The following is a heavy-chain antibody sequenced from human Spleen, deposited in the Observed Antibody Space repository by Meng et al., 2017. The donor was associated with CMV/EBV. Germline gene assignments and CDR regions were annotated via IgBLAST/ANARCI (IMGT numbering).Heavy chain of an antibody. CDR3: AGGEDIVVVPAASYYYYGMDV. Sequence: SVKVSCKASGGTFSSYAISWVRQAPGQGLEWMGGIIPIFGTANYAQKFQGRVTITTDESTSTAYMELSSLRSEDTAVYYCAGGEDIVVVPAASYYYYGMDVWGQGTTVTVSS. CDR2: IIPIFGTA. CDR1: GGTFSSYA. J-gene: IGHJ6*02. V-gene: IGHV1-69*05. D-gene: IGHD2-2*01.